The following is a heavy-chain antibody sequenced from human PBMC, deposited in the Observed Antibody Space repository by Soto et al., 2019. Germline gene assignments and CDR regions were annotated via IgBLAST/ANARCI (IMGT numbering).Heavy chain of an antibody. Sequence: GGSLRLCWAASGFTFSSYSMNWVRQAPGKGLEWVSAISSSSGSIYYADSVKGRFTISRDNSKNTLYLQMNSLRAEDTAVYYCAKDGGYSYGYSPRYYYGMDVWGQGTTVTVSS. CDR2: ISSSSGSI. V-gene: IGHV3-23*01. J-gene: IGHJ6*02. CDR3: AKDGGYSYGYSPRYYYGMDV. D-gene: IGHD5-18*01. CDR1: GFTFSSYS.